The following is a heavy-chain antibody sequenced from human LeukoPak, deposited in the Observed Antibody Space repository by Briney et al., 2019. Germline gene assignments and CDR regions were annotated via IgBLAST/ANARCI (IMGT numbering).Heavy chain of an antibody. CDR1: GFTFSGYG. Sequence: GGSLRLSCAASGFTFSGYGMHWVRQAPGKGLEWVAFIRYDGSNKYYADSVKGRFTISRDNSKNTLYLQMNSLRAEDTAVYYCAKVYYDSSGYYQYYFDYWGQGTLVTVSS. V-gene: IGHV3-30*02. CDR2: IRYDGSNK. D-gene: IGHD3-22*01. CDR3: AKVYYDSSGYYQYYFDY. J-gene: IGHJ4*02.